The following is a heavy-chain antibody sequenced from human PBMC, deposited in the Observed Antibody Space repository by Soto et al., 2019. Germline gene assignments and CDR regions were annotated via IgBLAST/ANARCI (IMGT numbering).Heavy chain of an antibody. CDR1: GYTFTSYG. Sequence: ASVKVSCKASGYTFTSYGISWVRQAPGQGLEWMGWISAYNGNTNYAQKLQGRVTMTTDTSTSTAYMELRSLRSDDTAVYYCAREGYSNIIDCYYMDVWGKGTTVTVSS. J-gene: IGHJ6*03. V-gene: IGHV1-18*01. CDR2: ISAYNGNT. CDR3: AREGYSNIIDCYYMDV. D-gene: IGHD4-4*01.